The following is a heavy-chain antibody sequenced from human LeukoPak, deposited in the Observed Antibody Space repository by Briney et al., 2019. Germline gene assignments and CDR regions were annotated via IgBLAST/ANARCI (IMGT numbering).Heavy chain of an antibody. CDR2: FDPEDGET. CDR1: GYTLTELS. CDR3: ARSEVVITYFDY. Sequence: ASVKVSCKVSGYTLTELSMHWVRQAPGKGLEWMGGFDPEDGETIYAQKFQGRVTITADESTSTAYMELSSLRSEDTAVYYCARSEVVITYFDYWGQGTLVTVSS. J-gene: IGHJ4*02. V-gene: IGHV1-24*01. D-gene: IGHD3-22*01.